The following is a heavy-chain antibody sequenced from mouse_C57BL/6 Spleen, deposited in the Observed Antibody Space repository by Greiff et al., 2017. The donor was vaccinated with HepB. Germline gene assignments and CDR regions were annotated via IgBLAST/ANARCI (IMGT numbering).Heavy chain of an antibody. D-gene: IGHD1-1*01. CDR1: GFTFSSYG. J-gene: IGHJ3*01. V-gene: IGHV5-6*01. CDR2: ISSGGSYT. Sequence: EVHLVESGGDLVKPGGSLKLSCAASGFTFSSYGMSWVRQTPDKRLEWVATISSGGSYTYYPDSVKGRFTISRDNAKNTLYLQMSSLKSEDTAMYYCARRLRYGFAYWGQGTLVTVSA. CDR3: ARRLRYGFAY.